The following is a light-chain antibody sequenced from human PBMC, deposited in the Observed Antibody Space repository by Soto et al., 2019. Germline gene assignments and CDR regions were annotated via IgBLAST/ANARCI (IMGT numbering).Light chain of an antibody. Sequence: ILLTQSPGTLSLSPGERATLSCRAGQTVSSNYLVWYQQKPGQAPRLLIYGASTRATGIPARFSGSGSGTEFTLTISSLQPDDFATYYCQHYNSYSEAFGQGTKVDIK. CDR1: QTVSSNY. J-gene: IGKJ1*01. CDR2: GAS. V-gene: IGKV3-20*01. CDR3: QHYNSYSEA.